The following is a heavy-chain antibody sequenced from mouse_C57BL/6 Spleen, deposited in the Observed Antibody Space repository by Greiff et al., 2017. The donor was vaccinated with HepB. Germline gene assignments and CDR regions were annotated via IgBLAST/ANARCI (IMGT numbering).Heavy chain of an antibody. J-gene: IGHJ2*01. Sequence: EVKLMESVGGLVKPGGSLKLSCAASGFTFNDSGMHWVRQAPEKGLEWVAYISSGSSTIYYADKVKGRVTISRDNAKNTLFLQMTSLRSEDTAMYYCARTRIRDGYYFDYWGQGTTLTVSS. CDR3: ARTRIRDGYYFDY. D-gene: IGHD5-2*01. V-gene: IGHV5-17*01. CDR1: GFTFNDSG. CDR2: ISSGSSTI.